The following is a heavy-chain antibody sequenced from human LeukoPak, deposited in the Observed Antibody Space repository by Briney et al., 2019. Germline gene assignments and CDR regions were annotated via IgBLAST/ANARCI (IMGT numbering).Heavy chain of an antibody. CDR2: MYYRGNT. CDR1: GFTFSDYH. D-gene: IGHD5-18*01. J-gene: IGHJ6*03. V-gene: IGHV4-59*01. CDR3: ARTTEGGYTYNYFYYYYMDV. Sequence: GSLRLSCAASGFTFSDYHISWIRQPPGKGLEWVGHMYYRGNTFYNPSLKSRVTISVDTSKNQFSLKLSSVTAADTAVYHCARTTEGGYTYNYFYYYYMDVWGKGTTVTISS.